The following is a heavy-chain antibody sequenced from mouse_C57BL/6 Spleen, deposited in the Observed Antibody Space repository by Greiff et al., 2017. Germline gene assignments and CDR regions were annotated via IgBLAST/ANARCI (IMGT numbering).Heavy chain of an antibody. CDR1: GYSITSGYY. CDR3: AREEAYYYGSGAWFAY. Sequence: EVKLQESGPGLVKPSQSLSLTCSVTGYSITSGYYWNWIRQFPGNKLEWMGYISYDGSNNYNPSLKNRISITRDTSKNQFFLKLNSVTTEDTATYYCAREEAYYYGSGAWFAYWGQGTLVTVSA. V-gene: IGHV3-6*01. D-gene: IGHD1-1*01. J-gene: IGHJ3*01. CDR2: ISYDGSN.